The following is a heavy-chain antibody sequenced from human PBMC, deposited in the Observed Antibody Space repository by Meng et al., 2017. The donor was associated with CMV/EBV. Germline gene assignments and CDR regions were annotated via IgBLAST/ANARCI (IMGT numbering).Heavy chain of an antibody. Sequence: GGSLRLSCGASGFTFSNAWMNWVRQAPGKGLEWLGLIKSKTDGGTTDYAAPVKGRSSISRDDSKNTLYLQMNSLKTEDTAVYYCATAPGYYASSPFDYWGQGTMVTVSS. CDR1: GFTFSNAW. D-gene: IGHD3-22*01. J-gene: IGHJ4*02. CDR3: ATAPGYYASSPFDY. CDR2: IKSKTDGGTT. V-gene: IGHV3-15*01.